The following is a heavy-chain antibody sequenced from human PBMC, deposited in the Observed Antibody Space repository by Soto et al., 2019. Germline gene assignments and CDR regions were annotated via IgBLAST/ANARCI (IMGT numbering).Heavy chain of an antibody. J-gene: IGHJ4*02. CDR1: GFIFNSYS. Sequence: EVQLVESGGGLVQPGGSLRLSCVASGFIFNSYSMNWVRQAPGKGLEWISYINNGSTSVFYADSVKGRFTISRDNAKNSLYLQMNSLRAEDTAVYYCASSASPDAYWGQGTLVTVSS. V-gene: IGHV3-48*01. CDR2: INNGSTSV. D-gene: IGHD1-26*01. CDR3: ASSASPDAY.